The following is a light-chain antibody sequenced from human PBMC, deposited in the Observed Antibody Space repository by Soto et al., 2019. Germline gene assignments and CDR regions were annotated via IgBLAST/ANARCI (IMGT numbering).Light chain of an antibody. V-gene: IGKV3-20*01. J-gene: IGKJ2*01. CDR3: QQYNRSPYT. Sequence: EIVLTQSPGTLSLSPGERATLSCRTSQSVSNAYVTWYQQKRGQPPRLLIFGASNRATGIQGRFSGSGSGTDFTLTISRVEPEDFSVYYCQQYNRSPYTFGQGSKLE. CDR1: QSVSNAY. CDR2: GAS.